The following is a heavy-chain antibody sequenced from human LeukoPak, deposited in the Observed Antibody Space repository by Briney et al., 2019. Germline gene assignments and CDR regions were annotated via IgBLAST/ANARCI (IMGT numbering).Heavy chain of an antibody. CDR1: GFTFSSYA. J-gene: IGHJ4*02. Sequence: GGSLRLSCAASGFTFSSYAMSWVRQAPGKGLEWVSAISGSGGSTYHADSVKGRFTISRDNSKNTLYLQMNSLRAEDTAVYYCAKDPAIARFLEWLLFFDYWGQGTLVTVSS. CDR2: ISGSGGST. V-gene: IGHV3-23*01. CDR3: AKDPAIARFLEWLLFFDY. D-gene: IGHD3-3*01.